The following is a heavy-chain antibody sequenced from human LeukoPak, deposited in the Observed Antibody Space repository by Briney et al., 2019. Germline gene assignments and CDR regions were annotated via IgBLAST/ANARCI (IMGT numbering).Heavy chain of an antibody. CDR1: RFTFDDYA. D-gene: IGHD3-3*01. CDR3: TRVPAKANYDFWSGYDYYYYMDV. J-gene: IGHJ6*03. V-gene: IGHV3-49*04. Sequence: PGRSLRLSCTASRFTFDDYAMSWVRQAPGKGLECVGFIRSKAYGGTTEYAASVKGRFTISRDDSKSIAYLQMNSLKTEDTAVYYCTRVPAKANYDFWSGYDYYYYMDVWGKGTTVTVSS. CDR2: IRSKAYGGTT.